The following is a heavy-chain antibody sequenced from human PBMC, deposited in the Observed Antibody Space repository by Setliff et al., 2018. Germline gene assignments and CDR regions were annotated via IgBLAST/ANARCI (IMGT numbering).Heavy chain of an antibody. J-gene: IGHJ6*02. CDR1: GGSISTSSYY. D-gene: IGHD6-13*01. Sequence: LSLTCTVSGGSISTSSYYWGWIRQPPGKGLEWIGSIYYSGSTYYNPSLKSRVTISVDTSKKQFSLNLSSMTAADTAVYYCARAAGYSSSWYHYYYGMDVWGQGTTVTVSS. CDR2: IYYSGST. V-gene: IGHV4-39*01. CDR3: ARAAGYSSSWYHYYYGMDV.